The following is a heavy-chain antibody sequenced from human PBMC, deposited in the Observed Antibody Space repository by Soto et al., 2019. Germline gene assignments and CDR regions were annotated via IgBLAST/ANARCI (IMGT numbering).Heavy chain of an antibody. CDR3: ARWGTTGGLDV. CDR2: TSYDGSDK. Sequence: QVQLVESGGGMVQPGTSLRVSCVGSGFTFRSYVIHWVRQAPGKGLEWVALTSYDGSDKYYGDSVRGRFTISRDNSRNTVDLQMDSLRLEDTAVYYCARWGTTGGLDVWGQGTLVSVSS. V-gene: IGHV3-30*19. D-gene: IGHD3-16*01. CDR1: GFTFRSYV. J-gene: IGHJ1*01.